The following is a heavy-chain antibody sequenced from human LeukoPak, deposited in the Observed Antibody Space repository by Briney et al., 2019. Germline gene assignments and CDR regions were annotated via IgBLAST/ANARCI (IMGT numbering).Heavy chain of an antibody. D-gene: IGHD3-10*01. CDR1: DYSITSDYY. V-gene: IGHV4-38-2*02. Sequence: SETLSLTCAVSDYSITSDYYWGWIRQPPGKGLEWIGSIYHSGSTYYNPSLKSRVAISVDTSKNQFSLKLTSVTAADTAVYYCAREGSTSGTNWFDPWGQGTLVTVSS. CDR3: AREGSTSGTNWFDP. CDR2: IYHSGST. J-gene: IGHJ5*02.